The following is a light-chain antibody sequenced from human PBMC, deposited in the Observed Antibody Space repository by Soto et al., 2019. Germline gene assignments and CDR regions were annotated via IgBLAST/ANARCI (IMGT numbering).Light chain of an antibody. J-gene: IGKJ2*01. CDR2: GAS. Sequence: EIVLTQSPGTLSLSPGERATLSCRASQSVSSNYLAWYQQKPGLAPRLLIYGASSRATGIPDRFSGSGSGTHFPLTITSLEPEDFAVYYCQHYGSSPPVTFGQGTKLEIK. CDR3: QHYGSSPPVT. V-gene: IGKV3-20*01. CDR1: QSVSSNY.